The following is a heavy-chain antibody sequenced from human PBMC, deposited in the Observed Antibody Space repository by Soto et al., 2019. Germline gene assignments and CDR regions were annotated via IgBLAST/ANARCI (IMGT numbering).Heavy chain of an antibody. CDR1: GYSISNSNW. Sequence: SETLSLTCAVSGYSISNSNWWGWIRQPPGKGLEWIGYIYYRGITYYSPSLKSRVTMSLDTSKNQFSLKLNSVTAVDTAVYDCAREHLGRLEDWGQGLRVNVAS. J-gene: IGHJ4*02. D-gene: IGHD3-16*01. CDR3: AREHLGRLED. V-gene: IGHV4-28*03. CDR2: IYYRGIT.